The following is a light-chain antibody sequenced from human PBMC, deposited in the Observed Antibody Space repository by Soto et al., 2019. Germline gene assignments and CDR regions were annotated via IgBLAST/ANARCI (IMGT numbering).Light chain of an antibody. CDR1: SSNIGAGYD. J-gene: IGLJ2*01. CDR3: QSYDSSLSGVV. CDR2: GNS. Sequence: QSVLTQPPSVSGAPGKRVTISCTGSSSNIGAGYDVHWYQQLPGTAPKLLIYGNSNRPSGVPDRFSGSKSGTSASLAITGLQAEAEADYYCQSYDSSLSGVVFGGGTKLTVL. V-gene: IGLV1-40*01.